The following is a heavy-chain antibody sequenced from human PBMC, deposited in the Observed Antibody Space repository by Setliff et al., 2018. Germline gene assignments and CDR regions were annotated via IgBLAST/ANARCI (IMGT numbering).Heavy chain of an antibody. CDR2: IYYSGST. Sequence: SETLSLTCAVSGGSISSSSYYWGWIRQPPGKGLEWIGSIYYSGSTYYNPSLKSRVTISVDTSKNQFSLRLSSVTAEDTAVYYCARARYCSSTSCYYYYYMDVWGKGTTVTVSS. D-gene: IGHD2-2*01. CDR1: GGSISSSSYY. J-gene: IGHJ6*03. V-gene: IGHV4-39*01. CDR3: ARARYCSSTSCYYYYYMDV.